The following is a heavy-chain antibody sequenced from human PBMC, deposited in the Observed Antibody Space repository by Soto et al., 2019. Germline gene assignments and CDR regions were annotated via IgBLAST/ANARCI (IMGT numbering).Heavy chain of an antibody. J-gene: IGHJ3*02. CDR2: IYYSGST. CDR1: GCSISSYY. CDR3: AREVNTIFDI. D-gene: IGHD5-18*01. Sequence: SETLSLTCTVSGCSISSYYWSWIRQPPGKGLEWIGYIYYSGSTNYNPSLKSRVTISVDTSKNQFSLKLSSVTAADTAVYYCAREVNTIFDIWGQGTMVTVSS. V-gene: IGHV4-59*01.